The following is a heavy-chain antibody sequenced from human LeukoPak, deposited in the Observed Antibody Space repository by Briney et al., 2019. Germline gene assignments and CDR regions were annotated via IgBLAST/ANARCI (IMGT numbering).Heavy chain of an antibody. Sequence: ASVKVSCKASGYTFTSYGISWVRQVPGQGLEWMGWISAYNGNTNYAQKLQGRVTMTTDTSTSTAYMELRSLRSDDTAVYYCARDPAHYGDRSFDYWGQGTLVTVSS. CDR2: ISAYNGNT. V-gene: IGHV1-18*01. J-gene: IGHJ4*02. D-gene: IGHD4-17*01. CDR3: ARDPAHYGDRSFDY. CDR1: GYTFTSYG.